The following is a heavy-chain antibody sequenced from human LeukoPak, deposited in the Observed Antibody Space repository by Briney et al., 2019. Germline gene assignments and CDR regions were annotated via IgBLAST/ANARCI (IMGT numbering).Heavy chain of an antibody. Sequence: SGPALVKPPQTLTLTCTFTGFSLSTSGMRASWIRQPPGKALAWLARIDWDDDKFYSTSLKTRLTISKDTSKNHVVLTRTIMDPVDTATYYCARSALGYDGAFDIWGQGTMVTVSS. CDR2: IDWDDDK. V-gene: IGHV2-70*04. J-gene: IGHJ3*02. D-gene: IGHD7-27*01. CDR3: ARSALGYDGAFDI. CDR1: GFSLSTSGMR.